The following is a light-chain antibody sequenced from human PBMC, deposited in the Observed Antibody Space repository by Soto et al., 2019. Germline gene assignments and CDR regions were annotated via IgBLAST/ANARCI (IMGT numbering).Light chain of an antibody. CDR2: GAS. CDR3: QQYESSPYT. CDR1: QSVSSSY. V-gene: IGKV3-20*01. Sequence: EILLTQSPGTLSLSPGERATLSCRASQSVSSSYLAWYQQKPGQAPRLLIYGASSRATGIPDKFSGSGSGTDFTLTISRVEPEDFAVYHCQQYESSPYTFGQGTKLEIK. J-gene: IGKJ2*01.